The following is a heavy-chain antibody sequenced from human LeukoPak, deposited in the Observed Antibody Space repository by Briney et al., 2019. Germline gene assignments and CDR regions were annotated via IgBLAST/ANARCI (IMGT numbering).Heavy chain of an antibody. CDR2: IYYSGST. Sequence: SETLSLTCTGSGGSISSYYWSWIRQPPGKGLEWIGYIYYSGSTNYNPSLKSRVTISVDTSKNQFSLKLSSVTAADTAVYYCARWEVRGVHCYSGMDVWARGTTVTVSS. J-gene: IGHJ6*01. CDR3: ARWEVRGVHCYSGMDV. CDR1: GGSISSYY. D-gene: IGHD3-10*01. V-gene: IGHV4-59*01.